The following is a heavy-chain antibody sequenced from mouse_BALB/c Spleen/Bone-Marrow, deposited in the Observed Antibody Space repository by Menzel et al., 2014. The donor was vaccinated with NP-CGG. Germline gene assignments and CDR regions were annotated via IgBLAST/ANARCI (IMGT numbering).Heavy chain of an antibody. J-gene: IGHJ4*01. CDR3: VTYIAYDSDGACTMDS. D-gene: IGHD2-3*01. CDR1: GFSFSEYY. Sequence: KLVESVGCSVQPAGSLSLSCTTSGFSFSEYYINWVRQPPGKALEWLGFIRNKAYDDKTEYSASVKGRFNISRDNSQSILYLQVYSMRADVSGTYYFVTYIAYDSDGACTMDSWGQATSVTVSS. CDR2: IRNKAYDDKT. V-gene: IGHV7-3*02.